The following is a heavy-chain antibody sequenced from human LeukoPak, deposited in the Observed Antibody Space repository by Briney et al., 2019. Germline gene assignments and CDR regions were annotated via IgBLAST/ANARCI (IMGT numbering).Heavy chain of an antibody. Sequence: GESLKISCKGSGYSFTSYWIGWVRQMPGKGLEWMGIIYPGDSDTRYSPSFQGQVTISADKSISTAYLQWSSLKASDTAMYYCARCLGYCSGGSCCNWFDPWGQGTTVTVSS. CDR2: IYPGDSDT. V-gene: IGHV5-51*01. CDR3: ARCLGYCSGGSCCNWFDP. D-gene: IGHD2-15*01. CDR1: GYSFTSYW. J-gene: IGHJ5*01.